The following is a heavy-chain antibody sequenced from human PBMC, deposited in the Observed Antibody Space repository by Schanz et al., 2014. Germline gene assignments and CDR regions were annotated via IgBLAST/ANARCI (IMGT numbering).Heavy chain of an antibody. J-gene: IGHJ4*02. Sequence: QVQLVQSGAEVKKPGASMKVSCKASGYTFTTYYMLWVRQAPGQGLEWMGIINPSGGSTRYGQKFQGRITVTTDTSTRTVYVESSSLRSDDTAVYYGGRGFSRSYIDFWGQGTLITVSS. CDR2: INPSGGST. CDR1: GYTFTTYY. CDR3: GRGFSRSYIDF. V-gene: IGHV1-46*03. D-gene: IGHD6-6*01.